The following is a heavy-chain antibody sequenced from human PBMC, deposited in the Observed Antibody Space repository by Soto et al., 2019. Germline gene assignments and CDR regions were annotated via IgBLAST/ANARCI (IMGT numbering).Heavy chain of an antibody. V-gene: IGHV3-30*03. CDR2: ISILGGDE. CDR1: GFTFSSYW. J-gene: IGHJ4*02. D-gene: IGHD6-6*01. Sequence: GGSLRLSCAASGFTFSSYWMNWVRQAPGKGLEWVTVISILGGDEYYAESVRGRFTISRDDSKNTLYLQMDSLRFEFMAVYYCARGTIVARQHLDYWGQGTLVTVSS. CDR3: ARGTIVARQHLDY.